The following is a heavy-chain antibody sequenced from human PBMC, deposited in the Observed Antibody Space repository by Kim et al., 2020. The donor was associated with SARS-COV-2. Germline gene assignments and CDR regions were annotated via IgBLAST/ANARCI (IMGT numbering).Heavy chain of an antibody. CDR3: AKDLLYVPGRGYFDS. Sequence: ADSVRGRLTISRDNSKDILFLQMDSLRVDDTAVYYCAKDLLYVPGRGYFDSWGQGVLVTVSS. V-gene: IGHV3-23*01. D-gene: IGHD3-10*01. J-gene: IGHJ4*02.